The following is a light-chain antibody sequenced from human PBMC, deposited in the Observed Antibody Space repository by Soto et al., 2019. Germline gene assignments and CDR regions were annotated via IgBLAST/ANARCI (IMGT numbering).Light chain of an antibody. CDR3: SPYTSSGPRW. V-gene: IGLV2-14*01. Sequence: QSALTQPASVSGSPGQSITISCTGTSSDVGGYNYVSWYQQHPGKAPKLMIYEVSNRPSGVSNRFSGSKSGNTASLTISGLQAGDGPDYYGSPYTSSGPRWFGGGTKLTVL. CDR1: SSDVGGYNY. J-gene: IGLJ3*02. CDR2: EVS.